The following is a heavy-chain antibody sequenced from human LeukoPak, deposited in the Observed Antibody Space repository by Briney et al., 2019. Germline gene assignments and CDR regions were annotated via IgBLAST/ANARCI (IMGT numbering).Heavy chain of an antibody. CDR1: GGSFSGYY. CDR3: ARGQIGHFNY. V-gene: IGHV4-34*01. D-gene: IGHD2-21*01. Sequence: SETLSLTCAVYGGSFSGYYWSWIRQPPGKGREWIGEINHSGGTNYNPSLKSRVTISVDTSKNQFSLKLSSVTAADTAVYYCARGQIGHFNYWGQGTLVTVSS. CDR2: INHSGGT. J-gene: IGHJ4*02.